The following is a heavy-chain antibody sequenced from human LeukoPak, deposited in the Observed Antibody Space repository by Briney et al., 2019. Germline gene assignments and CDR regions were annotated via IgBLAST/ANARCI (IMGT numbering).Heavy chain of an antibody. J-gene: IGHJ4*02. CDR1: GYTFTNYG. CDR2: ISAYNGNT. D-gene: IGHD3-9*01. V-gene: IGHV1-18*01. CDR3: ARDFGYYDILTGYLIPPIPIDY. Sequence: ASVKVSCKASGYTFTNYGISWVRQAPGQGLEWMGWISAYNGNTNYAHQLQGRVTMTTDASTRTAYMELRSLRSDDTAVYYCARDFGYYDILTGYLIPPIPIDYWGQGTLVTVSS.